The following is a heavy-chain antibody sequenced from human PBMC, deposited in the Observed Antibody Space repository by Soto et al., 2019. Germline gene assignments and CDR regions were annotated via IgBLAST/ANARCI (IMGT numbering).Heavy chain of an antibody. V-gene: IGHV1-18*01. D-gene: IGHD3-16*01. CDR2: ISAYNGNT. J-gene: IGHJ4*02. CDR1: GYTFTNFG. Sequence: QVQLVQSGAEVKKPGASVKVSCKASGYTFTNFGISWVRQAPGQGLEWMGWISAYNGNTNYAQNFQGRVTMTTDTCTRTALMELGSLRSADTAVYYCAERGTPIEYWGQGTLVTVS. CDR3: AERGTPIEY.